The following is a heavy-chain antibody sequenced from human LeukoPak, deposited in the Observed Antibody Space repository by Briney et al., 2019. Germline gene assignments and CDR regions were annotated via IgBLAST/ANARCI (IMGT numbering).Heavy chain of an antibody. CDR1: GGSFSGYY. V-gene: IGHV4-34*01. Sequence: SETLSLTCAVYGGSFSGYYWSWIRQPPGKGLGWIGEINHSGSTNYNPSLKSRVTISVDTSKNQFSLKLSSVTAADTAVYYCARGLLSHSSSQGDYWGQGTLVTVSS. CDR2: INHSGST. D-gene: IGHD6-13*01. J-gene: IGHJ4*02. CDR3: ARGLLSHSSSQGDY.